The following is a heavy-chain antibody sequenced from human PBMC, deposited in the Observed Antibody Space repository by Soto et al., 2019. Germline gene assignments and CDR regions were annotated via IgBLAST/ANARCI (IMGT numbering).Heavy chain of an antibody. CDR3: ARDPPLSVLVVVATDDF. D-gene: IGHD2-21*01. Sequence: GGSLRLSCAASEFTFTNHNMNWVRQAPGKGLEWVSSISSSSSFRNYADSVKGRFSISRDNDKNLVYLQMDSLRAEDTAVYYCARDPPLSVLVVVATDDFWGQGTLVTVSS. V-gene: IGHV3-21*01. J-gene: IGHJ4*02. CDR1: EFTFTNHN. CDR2: ISSSSSFR.